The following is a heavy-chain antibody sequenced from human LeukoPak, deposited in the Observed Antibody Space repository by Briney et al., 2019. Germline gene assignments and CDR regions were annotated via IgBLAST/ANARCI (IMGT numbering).Heavy chain of an antibody. CDR2: ISSSNSYI. CDR1: GFTLSSYS. Sequence: PGGSLRLSCAASGFTLSSYSMNEVRQPPGKGLEWVSSISSSNSYIYYADSVKGPFTISRDNAKNSLYLQMNSLRAEDTAVYYCAREGILSRAYYFDYWGQGTLVTVSS. J-gene: IGHJ4*02. CDR3: AREGILSRAYYFDY. V-gene: IGHV3-21*01. D-gene: IGHD2-15*01.